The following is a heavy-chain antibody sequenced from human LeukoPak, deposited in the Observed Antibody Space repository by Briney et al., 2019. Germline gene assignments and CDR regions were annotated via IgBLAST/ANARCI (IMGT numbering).Heavy chain of an antibody. Sequence: PGGSLRLSCAASGFTFSTYGMHWVRQAPGKGLEWVAVIWYGGNYKYYVDSVTGRFTISRDNSKNTLYLQMNSLRAEATAFYSCARDSAPYSPSTTCFPFEDWGQGTPVTAS. J-gene: IGHJ4*02. CDR1: GFTFSTYG. CDR3: ARDSAPYSPSTTCFPFED. V-gene: IGHV3-33*01. D-gene: IGHD2-2*01. CDR2: IWYGGNYK.